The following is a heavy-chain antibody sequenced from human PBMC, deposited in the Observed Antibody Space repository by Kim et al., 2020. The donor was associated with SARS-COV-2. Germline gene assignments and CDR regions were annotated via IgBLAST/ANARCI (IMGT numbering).Heavy chain of an antibody. J-gene: IGHJ2*01. Sequence: ASVKVSCKASGYTFTSYYMHWVRQAPGQGLEWMGIINPSGGSTSYAQKFQGRVTMTRDTSTSTVYMELSSLRSEDTAVYYCARVGTYYYDSSGYYRPRHWYFDLWGRGTLVTVSS. V-gene: IGHV1-46*01. CDR2: INPSGGST. CDR1: GYTFTSYY. D-gene: IGHD3-22*01. CDR3: ARVGTYYYDSSGYYRPRHWYFDL.